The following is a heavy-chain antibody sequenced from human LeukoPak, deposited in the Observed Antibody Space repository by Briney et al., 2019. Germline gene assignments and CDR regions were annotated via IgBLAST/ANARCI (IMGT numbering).Heavy chain of an antibody. CDR2: ISGSGGST. CDR3: AKGYVAARSHSGDFDY. V-gene: IGHV3-23*01. D-gene: IGHD6-6*01. J-gene: IGHJ4*02. CDR1: GFTFSTYG. Sequence: GGSLRLSCTASGFTFSTYGMGWVRRAPGKGLEWVSAISGSGGSTYYADSVKGRFTISRDNSKNTLYLQMNSLRAEDTAVYYCAKGYVAARSHSGDFDYWGQGTLVTVSS.